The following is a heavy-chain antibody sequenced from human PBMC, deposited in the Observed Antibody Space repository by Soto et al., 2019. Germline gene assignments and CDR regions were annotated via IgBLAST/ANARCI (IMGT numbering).Heavy chain of an antibody. CDR3: ARDHHDILTGYYSGYYYYGMDI. CDR1: GYTFTGYY. V-gene: IGHV1-2*02. CDR2: INPNSGGT. D-gene: IGHD3-9*01. J-gene: IGHJ6*02. Sequence: WASVKVSCKASGYTFTGYYMHWVRQAPGQGLEWMGWINPNSGGTNYAQKFQGRVTMTRDTSISTAYMELSRLRSDDTAVYYCARDHHDILTGYYSGYYYYGMDIWGQGTTVTVSS.